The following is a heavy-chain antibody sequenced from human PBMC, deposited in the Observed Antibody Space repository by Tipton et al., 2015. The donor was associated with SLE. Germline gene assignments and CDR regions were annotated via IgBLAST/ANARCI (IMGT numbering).Heavy chain of an antibody. CDR1: GFTFRNYG. D-gene: IGHD6-6*01. CDR2: ISDSGGNT. CDR3: AKRVDYSSSSAYFDY. Sequence: GSLRLSCAASGFTFRNYGMNWVRQTPGRGLEWVSSISDSGGNTYYADSVKGRFTISRDNSKNTLYLQMNNLRAEDTAVFYCAKRVDYSSSSAYFDYWGQGTLVTVSS. J-gene: IGHJ4*02. V-gene: IGHV3-23*01.